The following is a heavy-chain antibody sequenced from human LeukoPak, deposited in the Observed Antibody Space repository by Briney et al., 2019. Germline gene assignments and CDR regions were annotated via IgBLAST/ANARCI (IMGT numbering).Heavy chain of an antibody. V-gene: IGHV3-21*01. D-gene: IGHD3-3*01. Sequence: GGSLRLSCAASGFTFSSYSMNWVRQAPGKGLEWVSSISSSSSYIYYADSVKGRFTISRDNAKNSLYLQMNSLRAEDTAVYYCATFYYDFWSGYYPKKNFDYWGQGTLVTVSS. CDR1: GFTFSSYS. CDR2: ISSSSSYI. CDR3: ATFYYDFWSGYYPKKNFDY. J-gene: IGHJ4*02.